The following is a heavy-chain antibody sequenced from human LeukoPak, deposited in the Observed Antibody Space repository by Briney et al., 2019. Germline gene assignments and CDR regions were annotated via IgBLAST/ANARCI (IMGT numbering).Heavy chain of an antibody. V-gene: IGHV3-23*01. CDR2: ISDSGRAI. Sequence: GGSLRLSCAASGFTFSNYALSWVRQAPGKGLEWVSAISDSGRAINCADSVKGRFTISRDNSRNTLYLQMNGLRAEDTAIYYCAKRSCSGGSCNFDYWGQGTLVTVSS. J-gene: IGHJ4*02. D-gene: IGHD2-15*01. CDR3: AKRSCSGGSCNFDY. CDR1: GFTFSNYA.